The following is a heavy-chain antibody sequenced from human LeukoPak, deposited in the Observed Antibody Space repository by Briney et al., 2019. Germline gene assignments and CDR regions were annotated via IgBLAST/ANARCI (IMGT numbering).Heavy chain of an antibody. J-gene: IGHJ4*02. CDR2: VHKTGKT. CDR1: TVSGSSGNW. Sequence: HSETLSLTCALSTVSGSSGNWWSWVRQPPGKGLEWIGEVHKTGKTNYNPSLKTRVTISIDASKNQLSLELTSVTAADAAVYYCARELLGAPTPGAYWGQGTRLNVSS. V-gene: IGHV4-4*02. CDR3: ARELLGAPTPGAY. D-gene: IGHD7-27*01.